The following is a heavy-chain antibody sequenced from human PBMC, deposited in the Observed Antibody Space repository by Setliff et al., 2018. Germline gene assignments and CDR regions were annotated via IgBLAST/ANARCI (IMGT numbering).Heavy chain of an antibody. V-gene: IGHV4-39*02. CDR1: GASINSSTFF. Sequence: PSETLSLTCIVSGASINSSTFFWGWIRQPPGKGLEWIGSIYYSGTTYYNPSVRSRVTISVDTSKSHFSLTLRSLTAADTAVYYCARMAVRVASRPSSPLDYYYYMDLWGKGATVTVSS. D-gene: IGHD6-6*01. CDR2: IYYSGTT. J-gene: IGHJ6*03. CDR3: ARMAVRVASRPSSPLDYYYYMDL.